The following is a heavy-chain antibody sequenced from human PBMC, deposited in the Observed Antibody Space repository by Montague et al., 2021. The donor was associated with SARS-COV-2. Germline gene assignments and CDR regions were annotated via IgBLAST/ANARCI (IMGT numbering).Heavy chain of an antibody. CDR1: GGSLSGYY. CDR2: INHRGTT. D-gene: IGHD3-3*01. J-gene: IGHJ5*02. Sequence: SETLSLTCTVSGGSLSGYYWSWIRQPPGKGLEWIGEINHRGTTNDNPSLKSRVALSLDTSRNQFSLNLNSMTAADTAVYYCVRGPAVKSYYDFWSGPKWFDPWGQGNLVTVSS. CDR3: VRGPAVKSYYDFWSGPKWFDP. V-gene: IGHV4-34*01.